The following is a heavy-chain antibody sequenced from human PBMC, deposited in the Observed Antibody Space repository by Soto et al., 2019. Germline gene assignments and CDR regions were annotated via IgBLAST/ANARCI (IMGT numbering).Heavy chain of an antibody. D-gene: IGHD1-20*01. CDR1: GFSLSTSGMC. Sequence: AGPTLVNPTQTLTLTCTFSGFSLSTSGMCVSWIRQPPGKALEWLALIDWDDDKYYSTSLKTRLTISKDTSKNQVVLTMTNMDPVDTATYYCARTRYNWNYDYGMDVWGQGTTVTVSS. CDR3: ARTRYNWNYDYGMDV. CDR2: IDWDDDK. V-gene: IGHV2-70*01. J-gene: IGHJ6*02.